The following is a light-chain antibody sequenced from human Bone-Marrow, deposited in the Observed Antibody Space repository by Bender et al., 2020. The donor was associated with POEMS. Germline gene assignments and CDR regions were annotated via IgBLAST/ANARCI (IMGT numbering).Light chain of an antibody. J-gene: IGLJ7*01. CDR1: SSDVGNHNL. CDR2: EGS. V-gene: IGLV2-23*01. CDR3: CS. Sequence: QSALTQPASVSGSPGQSITISCTGASSDVGNHNLVSWYQQHPGKAPKLMIYEGSTRPTGFSTRFSVSKSGHTVSVTISGPGGGGEGDFYRCSFG.